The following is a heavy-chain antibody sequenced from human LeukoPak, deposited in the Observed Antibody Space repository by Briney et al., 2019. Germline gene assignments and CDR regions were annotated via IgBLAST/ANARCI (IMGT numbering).Heavy chain of an antibody. J-gene: IGHJ4*02. V-gene: IGHV3-30*04. Sequence: GGSLRLSCAASGFTFSSYAMHWVRQAPGKGLEWVAVISYDGSNKYYADSVKGRFTISRDNSKNTLYLQMNSLRVEDTAVYYCVCGSGYSGQGTLVFVSS. CDR1: GFTFSSYA. D-gene: IGHD3-10*01. CDR2: ISYDGSNK. CDR3: VCGSGY.